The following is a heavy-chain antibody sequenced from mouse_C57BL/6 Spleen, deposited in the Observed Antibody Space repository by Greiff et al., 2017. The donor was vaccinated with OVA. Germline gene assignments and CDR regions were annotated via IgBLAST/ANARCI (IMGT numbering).Heavy chain of an antibody. CDR3: ARSLWEWGNFDY. Sequence: QVQLQQPGTELVKPGASVKLSCKASGYTFTSYWMHWVKQRPGQGLEWIGNINPSNGGTNYNEKFKSKATLTVDKSSITAYMQLSSLTSEDSAVYYCARSLWEWGNFDYWGQGTTLTVSS. CDR2: INPSNGGT. V-gene: IGHV1-53*01. D-gene: IGHD1-3*01. CDR1: GYTFTSYW. J-gene: IGHJ2*01.